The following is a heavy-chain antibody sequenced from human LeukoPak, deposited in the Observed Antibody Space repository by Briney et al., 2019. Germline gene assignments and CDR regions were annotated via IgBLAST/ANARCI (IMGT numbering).Heavy chain of an antibody. CDR2: ISAYNGNT. J-gene: IGHJ5*02. CDR1: GYTFTSYG. D-gene: IGHD1-26*01. Sequence: ASVKVSCKASGYTFTSYGVSWVRQAPGQGLEWMGWISAYNGNTNYAQKLQGRVTMTTDTSTSTAYMELRSLRSDDTAVYYCARGYSGSYSGWFDPWGQGTLVTVSS. V-gene: IGHV1-18*01. CDR3: ARGYSGSYSGWFDP.